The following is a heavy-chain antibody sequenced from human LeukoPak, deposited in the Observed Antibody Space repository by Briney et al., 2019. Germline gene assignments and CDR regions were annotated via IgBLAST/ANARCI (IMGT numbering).Heavy chain of an antibody. CDR1: GGSISSGSYY. CDR2: IYTSGSI. J-gene: IGHJ3*02. V-gene: IGHV4-61*02. CDR3: AREGLSTDDAFDI. D-gene: IGHD2-2*01. Sequence: PSETLSLTXTVSGGSISSGSYYWSWIRQPAGKGLEWIGRIYTSGSINYNPSLKSRVTISVDTSKNQFSLKLSSVTAADTAVYYCAREGLSTDDAFDIWGQGTMVTVSS.